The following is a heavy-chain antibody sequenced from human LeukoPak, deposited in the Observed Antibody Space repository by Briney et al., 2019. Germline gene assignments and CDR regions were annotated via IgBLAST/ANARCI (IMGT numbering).Heavy chain of an antibody. CDR1: GGSFTIYS. Sequence: PSETLSLTCAVYGGSFTIYSWTWIRQPPGKSLEWVGEISPSGNTQYNPSLKSRVTISLDASKSQFYLKLNSVTAADTAVYYCARHRERWLQFPPYYYYYMDVWGKGTTVTISS. D-gene: IGHD5-24*01. V-gene: IGHV4-34*01. J-gene: IGHJ6*03. CDR2: ISPSGNT. CDR3: ARHRERWLQFPPYYYYYMDV.